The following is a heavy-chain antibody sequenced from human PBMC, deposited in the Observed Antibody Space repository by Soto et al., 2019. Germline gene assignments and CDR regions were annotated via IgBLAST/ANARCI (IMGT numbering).Heavy chain of an antibody. V-gene: IGHV4-39*01. CDR1: GGSISSSSYY. J-gene: IGHJ5*02. D-gene: IGHD4-17*01. CDR3: ARHAGFSPLDYGDYEEDRGFYHWFDP. CDR2: IYYSGST. Sequence: SETLSLTCTVSGGSISSSSYYWGWIRQPPGKGLEWIGSIYYSGSTYYNPSLKSRVTISVDTSKNQFSLKLSSVTAADTAVYYCARHAGFSPLDYGDYEEDRGFYHWFDPWGQGTLVTVSS.